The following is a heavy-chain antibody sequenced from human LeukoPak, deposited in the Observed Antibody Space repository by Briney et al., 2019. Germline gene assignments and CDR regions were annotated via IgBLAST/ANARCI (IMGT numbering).Heavy chain of an antibody. CDR2: ISAYNGNT. J-gene: IGHJ3*02. D-gene: IGHD6-13*01. CDR3: ATDLSSSSNWFAFDI. CDR1: GYTFTSYG. Sequence: ASVKVSCKASGYTFTSYGISWVRQAPGQGLEWVGWISAYNGNTGYAQKFQGRVTMTTDTSTSTAHMELRSLRSDDTAVYYCATDLSSSSNWFAFDIWGQGTMVTVSS. V-gene: IGHV1-18*01.